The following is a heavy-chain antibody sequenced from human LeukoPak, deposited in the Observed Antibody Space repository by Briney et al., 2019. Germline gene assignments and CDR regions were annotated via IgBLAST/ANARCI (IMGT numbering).Heavy chain of an antibody. CDR2: IKEDGSET. J-gene: IGHJ4*02. Sequence: RGSLRLSCAASGFIFKKYWMNWVRQVPGKGLECMANIKEDGSETYYADSVKGRFTISRDNPKNLLFLQINSLRVEDTAVYYCARETPRRGETRDGYRWGQGTVVTVSS. CDR3: ARETPRRGETRDGYR. D-gene: IGHD5-24*01. CDR1: GFIFKKYW. V-gene: IGHV3-7*01.